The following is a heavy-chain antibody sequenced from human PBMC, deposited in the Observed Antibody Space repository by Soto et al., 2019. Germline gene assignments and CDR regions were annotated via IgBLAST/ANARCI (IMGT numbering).Heavy chain of an antibody. J-gene: IGHJ4*02. CDR1: GGSISSGGYS. D-gene: IGHD3-3*01. CDR3: ARGGVLRWQPAPAD. V-gene: IGHV4-30-2*03. Sequence: PSETLSLTCAVSGGSISSGGYSWSWIRQPPGKGLEWIGSIYYSGSTNYNPSLKSRVTISVDKSKNQFSLKLSSVTAADTAVYYCARGGVLRWQPAPADWGQGTLVTVSS. CDR2: IYYSGST.